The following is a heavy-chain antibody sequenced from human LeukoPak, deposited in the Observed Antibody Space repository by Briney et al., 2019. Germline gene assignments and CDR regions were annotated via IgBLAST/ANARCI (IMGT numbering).Heavy chain of an antibody. CDR3: AKDLRSSPIAFHI. Sequence: PGGSLRPSCAASGFTFSGYAMTWVRQAPGKGLEWVSSISGSGDSTYYADSVKGRFTISRDNSKNTLYLQMNSLRAEDTAVYYCAKDLRSSPIAFHIWGQGTMVTVSS. V-gene: IGHV3-23*01. CDR2: ISGSGDST. CDR1: GFTFSGYA. D-gene: IGHD4-17*01. J-gene: IGHJ3*02.